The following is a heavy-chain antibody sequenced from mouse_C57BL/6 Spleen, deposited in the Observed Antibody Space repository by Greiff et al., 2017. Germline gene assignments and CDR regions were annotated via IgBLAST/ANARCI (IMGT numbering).Heavy chain of an antibody. V-gene: IGHV5-16*01. Sequence: EVQLVESEGGLVQPGSSMKLSCTASGFTFSDYYMAWVRQVPEKGLEWVANINYDGSSTYYLDSLKSRFIISRDNAKNILYLQMSSLKSEDTATYYCAREGNWDRAMDYWGQGTSVTVAS. CDR3: AREGNWDRAMDY. CDR1: GFTFSDYY. D-gene: IGHD4-1*01. J-gene: IGHJ4*01. CDR2: INYDGSST.